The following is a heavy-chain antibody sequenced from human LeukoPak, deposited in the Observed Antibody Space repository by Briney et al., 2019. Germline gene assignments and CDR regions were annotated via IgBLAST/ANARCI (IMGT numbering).Heavy chain of an antibody. CDR2: IYYSGST. CDR1: GGSISSYY. CDR3: ARDRGIIVGATRSRRDGAFDI. Sequence: PSETLSLTCTVSGGSISSYYWSWIRQPPGKGLEWIGYIYYSGSTNYNPSLKSRVTISVDTSKNQFSLKLSSVTAADTAVYYCARDRGIIVGATRSRRDGAFDIWGQGTMVTVSS. V-gene: IGHV4-59*01. J-gene: IGHJ3*02. D-gene: IGHD1-26*01.